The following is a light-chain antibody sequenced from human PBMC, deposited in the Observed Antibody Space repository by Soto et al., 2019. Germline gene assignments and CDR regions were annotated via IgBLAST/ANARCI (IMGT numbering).Light chain of an antibody. CDR2: EVS. Sequence: QSALTQPASVSGSPGQSITTPCTGTSSNVGGYQYVSWYQQHPGKAPKLMIYEVSNRPSGVSNRFSGSKSGNTASLTISGLQPEDETDYYCSSYTSSNTLVFGTGTKVTVL. J-gene: IGLJ1*01. CDR1: SSNVGGYQY. V-gene: IGLV2-14*01. CDR3: SSYTSSNTLV.